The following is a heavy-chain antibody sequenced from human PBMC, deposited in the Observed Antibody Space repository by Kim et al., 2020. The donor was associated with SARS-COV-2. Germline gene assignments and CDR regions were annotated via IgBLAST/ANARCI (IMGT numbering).Heavy chain of an antibody. CDR1: GFTFSSYS. CDR2: ISSSSSYI. CDR3: ARAGNNYDILTGYYPDAFDI. V-gene: IGHV3-21*01. J-gene: IGHJ3*02. D-gene: IGHD3-9*01. Sequence: GGSLRLSCAASGFTFSSYSMNWVRQAPGKGLEWVSSISSSSSYIYYADSVKGRFTISRDNAKNSLYLQMNSLRAEDTAVYYCARAGNNYDILTGYYPDAFDIWGQGTMVTVSS.